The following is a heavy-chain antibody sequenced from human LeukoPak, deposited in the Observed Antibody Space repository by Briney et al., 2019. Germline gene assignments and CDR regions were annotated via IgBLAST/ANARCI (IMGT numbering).Heavy chain of an antibody. CDR1: GGSISSSNW. J-gene: IGHJ3*02. D-gene: IGHD3-3*01. Sequence: SETLSLICAVSGGSISSSNWWSWVRQPPGKGLEWIGEIYHSGSTNYNPCLKSRVTISVDKSKNQFSLKLSSVTAADTAVYYCARDHSGSTYYDFWSGYLHDAFDIWGQGTMVTVSS. V-gene: IGHV4-4*02. CDR3: ARDHSGSTYYDFWSGYLHDAFDI. CDR2: IYHSGST.